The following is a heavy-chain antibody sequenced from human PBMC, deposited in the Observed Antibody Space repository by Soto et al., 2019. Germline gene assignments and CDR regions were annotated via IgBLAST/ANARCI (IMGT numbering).Heavy chain of an antibody. J-gene: IGHJ4*02. CDR1: GGPVNSGSYY. Sequence: SETLSLTCTFSGGPVNSGSYYWTWIRQPPGKGLEWIGHIYYTGSTNYHPSLESRVNISVDPSKNQFSLKLGSVTASDTAVYYCARGVAVTGNDYWGQGTLVTVSS. CDR3: ARGVAVTGNDY. D-gene: IGHD6-19*01. CDR2: IYYTGST. V-gene: IGHV4-61*01.